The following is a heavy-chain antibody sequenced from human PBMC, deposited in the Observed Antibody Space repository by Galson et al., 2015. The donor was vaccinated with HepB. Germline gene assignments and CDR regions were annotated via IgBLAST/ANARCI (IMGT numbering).Heavy chain of an antibody. D-gene: IGHD6-13*01. CDR1: GFTLSSYS. Sequence: SLRLSCAASGFTLSSYSMNWVRQAPGKGLEWVSYISGSSSDIYYADSVKGRLTISRDNAKNSLYLQMNSLRVEDTAVCYCARAYSSSWFFDYWGQGTLVTVSS. J-gene: IGHJ4*02. V-gene: IGHV3-21*01. CDR3: ARAYSSSWFFDY. CDR2: ISGSSSDI.